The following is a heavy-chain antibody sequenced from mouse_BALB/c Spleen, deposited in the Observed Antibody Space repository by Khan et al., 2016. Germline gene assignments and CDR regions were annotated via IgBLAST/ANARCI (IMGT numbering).Heavy chain of an antibody. D-gene: IGHD2-1*01. CDR2: FYPYNGDT. CDR3: ARSLGRHYYFDV. CDR1: GYTFTDYN. Sequence: VQLQQSGPEPVKPGASVKISCKASGYTFTDYNMHWVKQSHGKSLEWIGYFYPYNGDTGYKQNFKTKATLTVDSSSSTAYMELRSLTSEDSAVYYCARSLGRHYYFDVWGAGTTVTVSS. J-gene: IGHJ1*01. V-gene: IGHV1S29*02.